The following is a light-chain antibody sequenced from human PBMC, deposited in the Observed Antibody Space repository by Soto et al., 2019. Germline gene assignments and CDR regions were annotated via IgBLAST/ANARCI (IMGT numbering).Light chain of an antibody. Sequence: QSALPQHASVSGSPGQSITIAFTGTRSDVGGYNYVSWSQQHPGKAPKLIIYDVSNRPSGFSNRCSGSKSGNTTSLIISGLHAEDEADYYCSSYTSSSPYVVVGEGTKLTVL. J-gene: IGLJ2*01. CDR2: DVS. V-gene: IGLV2-14*01. CDR3: SSYTSSSPYVV. CDR1: RSDVGGYNY.